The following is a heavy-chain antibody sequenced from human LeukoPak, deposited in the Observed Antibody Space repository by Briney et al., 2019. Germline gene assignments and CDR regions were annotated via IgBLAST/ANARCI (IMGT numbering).Heavy chain of an antibody. CDR1: GFTFSSYG. V-gene: IGHV3-33*01. D-gene: IGHD2-2*02. Sequence: GGSLRLSCAASGFTFSSYGMHWVRQAPGKGLEWVAVIWYDGSNKYYADSVKGRFTISRDNSKNTLYLQMNSLRAEDTAVYYCARAAIRRSYYYGTDVWGQGTTVTVSS. CDR3: ARAAIRRSYYYGTDV. J-gene: IGHJ6*02. CDR2: IWYDGSNK.